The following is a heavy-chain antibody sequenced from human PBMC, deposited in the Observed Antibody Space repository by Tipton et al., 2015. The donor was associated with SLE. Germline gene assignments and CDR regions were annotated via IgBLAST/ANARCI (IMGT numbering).Heavy chain of an antibody. CDR3: SRLPDSSGWFAP. J-gene: IGHJ5*02. CDR2: IYYRGTT. D-gene: IGHD3-10*01. V-gene: IGHV4-39*07. Sequence: TLSLTCTVSGGSISSSSYYWGWIRQPPGKGLEWIGNIYYRGTTHYNPSLKSRVTISVDTSKNQFSLKLSSVTAADTAVYYCSRLPDSSGWFAPWSQGTLVTVSS. CDR1: GGSISSSSYY.